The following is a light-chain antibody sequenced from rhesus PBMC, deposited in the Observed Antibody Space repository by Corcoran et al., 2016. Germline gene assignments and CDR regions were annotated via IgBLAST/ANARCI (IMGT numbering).Light chain of an antibody. CDR1: QGITND. V-gene: IGKV1-21*01. CDR3: QQYYTTPRT. J-gene: IGKJ1*01. CDR2: EAS. Sequence: DIQMTQSPSSLSASVGDRVTITCRASQGITNDLAWYQQKPGETPKLLIYEASSLQSGIPSRFIGSGSGTDFTLTISSLQAEYFATYCCQQYYTTPRTFGQGTKVEIK.